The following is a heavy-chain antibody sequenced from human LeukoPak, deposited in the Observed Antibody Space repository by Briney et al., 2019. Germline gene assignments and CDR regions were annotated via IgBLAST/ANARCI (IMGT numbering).Heavy chain of an antibody. D-gene: IGHD2-21*01. V-gene: IGHV4-39*07. J-gene: IGHJ6*03. CDR1: GGSISSSSYY. CDR3: ARIVEYPTKTKYYYYYYMDV. Sequence: PSETLSLTCTVSGGSISSSSYYWGWIRQPPGKGLEWIGEINHSGSTYYNPSLKSRVTISVDTSKNQFSLKLSSVTAADTAVYYCARIVEYPTKTKYYYYYYMDVWGKGTTVTVSS. CDR2: INHSGST.